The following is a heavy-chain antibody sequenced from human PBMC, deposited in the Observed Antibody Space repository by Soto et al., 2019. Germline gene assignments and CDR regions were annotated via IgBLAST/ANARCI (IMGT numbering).Heavy chain of an antibody. CDR2: INPNSGGT. CDR1: GYSFTTYG. D-gene: IGHD2-15*01. CDR3: ARGGGNGKGNWFDP. Sequence: ASVKVSCKASGYSFTTYGMNWVPQAPGQGLEWMGWINPNSGGTNYAQKFQGWVTMTRDTSISTAYMELSRLRSDDTAVYYCARGGGNGKGNWFDPWGQGTLVTVSS. V-gene: IGHV1-2*04. J-gene: IGHJ5*02.